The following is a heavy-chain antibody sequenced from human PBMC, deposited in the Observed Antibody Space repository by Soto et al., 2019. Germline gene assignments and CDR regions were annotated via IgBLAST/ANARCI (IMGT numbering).Heavy chain of an antibody. CDR3: ARETGYSNHAVPDAFDI. J-gene: IGHJ3*02. CDR1: GVSLTISG. V-gene: IGHV3-33*05. Sequence: WPMKLGCASCGVSLTISGVDGFRQTTGKGLEWVAVISYDGTNKYYADSVKGRFTISRDNSKNTLYLQMNSLRAEDTAVYYCARETGYSNHAVPDAFDIWRQRTTVPVSS. D-gene: IGHD4-4*01. CDR2: ISYDGTNK.